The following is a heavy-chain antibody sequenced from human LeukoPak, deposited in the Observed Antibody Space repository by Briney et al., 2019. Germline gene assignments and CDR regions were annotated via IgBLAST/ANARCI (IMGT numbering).Heavy chain of an antibody. V-gene: IGHV5-51*01. Sequence: GESLKISCKGSGYSFATYWIGWVRQMPGKGLEWMGIIYPGDSDTRYGPSFQGQVTISADTSIRTAYLQWSSLKASDTAMYYCARLQGISGTYYYSGMDVWGQGTTVIVSS. J-gene: IGHJ6*02. CDR3: ARLQGISGTYYYSGMDV. D-gene: IGHD1-7*01. CDR1: GYSFATYW. CDR2: IYPGDSDT.